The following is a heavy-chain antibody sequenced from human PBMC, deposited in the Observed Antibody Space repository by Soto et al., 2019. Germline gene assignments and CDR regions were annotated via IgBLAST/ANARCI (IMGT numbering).Heavy chain of an antibody. CDR2: INPNSGGT. CDR3: ARAPLLYDAGDAYNI. V-gene: IGHV1-2*04. Sequence: ASVIAYCKDSGYTFTGDCMHWVRQAPGQVLDWMGWINPNSGGTNYAQQFQGWVTMTRDTSSSTAYMELSRLRSDDTAVYYFARAPLLYDAGDAYNIWGQGTMDNGS. CDR1: GYTFTGDC. D-gene: IGHD3-3*01. J-gene: IGHJ3*02.